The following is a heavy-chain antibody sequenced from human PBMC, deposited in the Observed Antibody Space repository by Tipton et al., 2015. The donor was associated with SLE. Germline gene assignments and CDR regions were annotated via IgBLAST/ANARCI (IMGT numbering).Heavy chain of an antibody. CDR3: ATSNFFFAY. Sequence: SLRLSCEASTFTFSVYWMSWVRQAPGKGLEWVASIKQDGSEKNYVDSVKGRFTISRDNAKNSPYLQMNSLRADDTAAYYCATSNFFFAYWGQGTLVTVPS. J-gene: IGHJ4*02. D-gene: IGHD2/OR15-2a*01. V-gene: IGHV3-7*01. CDR2: IKQDGSEK. CDR1: TFTFSVYW.